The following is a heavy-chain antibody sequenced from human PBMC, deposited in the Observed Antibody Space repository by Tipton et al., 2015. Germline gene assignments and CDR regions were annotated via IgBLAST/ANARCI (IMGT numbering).Heavy chain of an antibody. CDR1: GFSITSYT. J-gene: IGHJ4*02. V-gene: IGHV3-21*01. CDR2: FRNSRTYI. CDR3: AREAYGSFDS. Sequence: SLRLSCVASGFSITSYTIVWVRQAPGKGLEWVSSFRNSRTYIYDADSVKGRFTISRDTAKNSVYLQVNSLTAEDTAVYFCAREAYGSFDSWGQGTLVTVSS. D-gene: IGHD4-17*01.